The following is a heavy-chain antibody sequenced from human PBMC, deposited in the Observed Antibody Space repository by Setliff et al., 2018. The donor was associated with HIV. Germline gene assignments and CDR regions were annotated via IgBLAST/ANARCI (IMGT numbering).Heavy chain of an antibody. Sequence: GASVKVSCKTSGYSFSSHGVSWVRQAPGQGLEWVGWISSYTGKTKYAQNVQGRVTLTADTSASTAYMELSSLGSEDTAVYYCARAADYDFWSGYSSGWFDPWGQGTLVTVSS. CDR3: ARAADYDFWSGYSSGWFDP. J-gene: IGHJ5*02. V-gene: IGHV1-18*01. CDR1: GYSFSSHG. CDR2: ISSYTGKT. D-gene: IGHD3-3*01.